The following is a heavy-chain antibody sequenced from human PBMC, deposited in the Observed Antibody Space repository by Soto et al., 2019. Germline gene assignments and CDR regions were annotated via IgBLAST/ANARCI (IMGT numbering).Heavy chain of an antibody. CDR1: GGSISSGDYY. Sequence: QVQLQESGPGLVKPSQTLSLTYTVSGGSISSGDYYWSWIRQPPGKGLEWIGYIYYSGSTFYNPSLKNRVTISLDTSKIQFSLKLSSVTAADTAVYYCVREGGDNWCDPWGQGTLVTVSS. CDR2: IYYSGST. D-gene: IGHD3-16*01. J-gene: IGHJ5*02. V-gene: IGHV4-30-4*01. CDR3: VREGGDNWCDP.